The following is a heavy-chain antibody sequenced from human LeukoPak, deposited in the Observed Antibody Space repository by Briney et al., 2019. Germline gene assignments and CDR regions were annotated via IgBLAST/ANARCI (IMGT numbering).Heavy chain of an antibody. D-gene: IGHD6-13*01. J-gene: IGHJ4*02. V-gene: IGHV4-30-2*03. CDR1: GGSISSGGYS. Sequence: SQTLSLTCAVSGGSISSGGYSWSWIRQPPGKGLEWIGTIYYSGSTDYNPSLKSRVTISVDTSKNQFSLKLSSVTAADTAVYXXXXRSSSWPFDYWGQGTLVTVSS. CDR3: XXRSSSWPFDY. CDR2: IYYSGST.